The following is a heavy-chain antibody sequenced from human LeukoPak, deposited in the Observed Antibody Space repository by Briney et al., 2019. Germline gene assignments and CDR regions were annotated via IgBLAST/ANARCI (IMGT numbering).Heavy chain of an antibody. V-gene: IGHV3-49*04. Sequence: GGSLRLSCTASGFTFGDYAMSWVRQAPGKGLEWVGFIRSKAYGGTTEYAASVKGRFTISRDDSKSIAYLQMNSLKTEDTAVYYCTRDPAGAAMLSPQDYYYGMDVWGKGTTVTVSS. CDR3: TRDPAGAAMLSPQDYYYGMDV. D-gene: IGHD2-2*01. J-gene: IGHJ6*04. CDR1: GFTFGDYA. CDR2: IRSKAYGGTT.